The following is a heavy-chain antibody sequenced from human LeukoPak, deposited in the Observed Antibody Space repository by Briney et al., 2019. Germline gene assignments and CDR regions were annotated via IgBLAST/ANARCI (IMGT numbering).Heavy chain of an antibody. V-gene: IGHV4-59*01. D-gene: IGHD4-17*01. CDR2: IHYSGSGSTST. CDR3: ASQVTSVTYFEY. Sequence: SETLSLTCTVSGGSISSYYWSWIRQSPGDGLEWIGYIHYSGSGSTSTKYNPSLKSRATISVDTSKNQFPLKLSSVTAADTAVYYCASQVTSVTYFEYWGQGTLVTISS. J-gene: IGHJ4*02. CDR1: GGSISSYY.